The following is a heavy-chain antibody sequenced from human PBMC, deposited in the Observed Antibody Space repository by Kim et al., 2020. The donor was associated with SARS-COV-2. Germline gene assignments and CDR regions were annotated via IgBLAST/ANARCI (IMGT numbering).Heavy chain of an antibody. Sequence: ASVKVSCKASGYTFTSYYMHWVRQAPGQGLEWMGIINPSGGSTSYAQKFQGRVTMTRDTSTSTVYMELSSLRSEDTAVYYCARDRSSGTSISPFDYWGQGTLVTVSS. D-gene: IGHD6-19*01. CDR1: GYTFTSYY. J-gene: IGHJ4*02. CDR3: ARDRSSGTSISPFDY. V-gene: IGHV1-46*01. CDR2: INPSGGST.